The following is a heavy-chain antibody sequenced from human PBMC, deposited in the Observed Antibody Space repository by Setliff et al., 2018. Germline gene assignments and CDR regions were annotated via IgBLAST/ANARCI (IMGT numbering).Heavy chain of an antibody. J-gene: IGHJ6*03. Sequence: SETLSLTCAASGGSISSGSDYWTWIRQPAGKGLEWIGHIYTSGITNYNPSLKTRVSMSMDTSTNQLSLKLTSVTAADTAVYYCARAISGWYSANYYYMDVWGKGTTVTVSS. D-gene: IGHD6-19*01. V-gene: IGHV4-61*09. CDR3: ARAISGWYSANYYYMDV. CDR2: IYTSGIT. CDR1: GGSISSGSDY.